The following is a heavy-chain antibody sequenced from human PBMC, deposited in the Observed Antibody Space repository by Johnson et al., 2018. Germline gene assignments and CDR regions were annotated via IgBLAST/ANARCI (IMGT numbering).Heavy chain of an antibody. CDR3: ARDPHYYDSSGYPGFDALDI. V-gene: IGHV4-39*07. CDR2: IYYSGST. D-gene: IGHD3-22*01. Sequence: QVQLQESGPGLVKPSETLSLTCTVSGGSISSSSYYWGWIRQPPGTGLEWIGSIYYSGSTYYNPSLKRRVTISVDTSKNQFSLKLSSVTAADTAGEYCARDPHYYDSSGYPGFDALDIWGQGTMVTVSS. CDR1: GGSISSSSYY. J-gene: IGHJ3*02.